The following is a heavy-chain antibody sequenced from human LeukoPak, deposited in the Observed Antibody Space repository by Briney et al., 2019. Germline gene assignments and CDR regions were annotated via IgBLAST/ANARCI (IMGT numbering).Heavy chain of an antibody. D-gene: IGHD3-10*01. Sequence: SETLSLTCTVSGDSSRGDVYYWGWIRQPPGKGLEWIGNIEYGVSAYYHPSLQSRFTLSVDMSQNQFSLQLSSVTAADTAVYFCARLVHGSASVGDRFDSWGRGTLVTVSS. CDR2: IEYGVSA. J-gene: IGHJ4*02. CDR3: ARLVHGSASVGDRFDS. CDR1: GDSSRGDVYY. V-gene: IGHV4-39*01.